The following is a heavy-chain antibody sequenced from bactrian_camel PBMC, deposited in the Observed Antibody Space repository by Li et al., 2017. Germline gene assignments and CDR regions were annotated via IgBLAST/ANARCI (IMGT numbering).Heavy chain of an antibody. J-gene: IGHJ6*01. CDR1: GRLGTAW. CDR2: MKGDDST. CDR3: AADRDLYGGRWYGFGN. D-gene: IGHD6*01. V-gene: IGHV3S53*01. Sequence: HVQLVESGGGSVETGGSMTLSCTPGRLGTAWMGWFRLAPGKEREIVACMKGDDSTAVAESVKGRFTISRDNAKHTLYLQMNSLKPEDTAMYYCAADRDLYGGRWYGFGNWGQGTQVTVS.